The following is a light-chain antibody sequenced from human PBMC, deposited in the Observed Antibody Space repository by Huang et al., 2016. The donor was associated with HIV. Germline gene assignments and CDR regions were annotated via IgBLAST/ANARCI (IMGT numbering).Light chain of an antibody. V-gene: IGKV3-20*01. Sequence: EIILTQSPATLSLSPGERATLSCRASQSVSASNLAWYQQKLGQAPRLLIYGASTRATGIADRCSDSGSGTDFTLTISRLEPEDFAVYYCQHYGTLFTFGQGTEVEIK. J-gene: IGKJ2*01. CDR2: GAS. CDR1: QSVSASN. CDR3: QHYGTLFT.